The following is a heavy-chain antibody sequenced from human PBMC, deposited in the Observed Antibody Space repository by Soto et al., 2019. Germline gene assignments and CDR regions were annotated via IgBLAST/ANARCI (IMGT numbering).Heavy chain of an antibody. CDR2: IIPIFGTA. CDR3: ARDGNPIRAGYNWFDP. J-gene: IGHJ5*02. Sequence: SVKVSCKASGGTFSSYAISWVRQAPGQGLEWMGGIIPIFGTANYAQKFEGRVTITADESTSTAYMELSSLRSEDTAVYYCARDGNPIRAGYNWFDPWGQGTLVTVSS. CDR1: GGTFSSYA. D-gene: IGHD3-10*01. V-gene: IGHV1-69*13.